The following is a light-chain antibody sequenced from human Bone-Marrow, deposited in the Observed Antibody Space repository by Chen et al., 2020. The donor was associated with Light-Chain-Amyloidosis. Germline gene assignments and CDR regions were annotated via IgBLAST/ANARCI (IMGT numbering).Light chain of an antibody. CDR2: RDT. CDR3: QSADSSVTYEVI. Sequence: SYELTQQPSVSVSPGQTARITCSGDDLPTKYAYWYQQKPGQAPVLVIHRDTERPSGISERFSGSSSGTTATLTISGVQAEDEADYHCQSADSSVTYEVIFGGGTKLTVL. V-gene: IGLV3-25*03. CDR1: DLPTKY. J-gene: IGLJ2*01.